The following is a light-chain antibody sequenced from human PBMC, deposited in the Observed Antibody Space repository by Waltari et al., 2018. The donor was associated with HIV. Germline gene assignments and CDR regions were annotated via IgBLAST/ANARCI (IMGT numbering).Light chain of an antibody. Sequence: QSVLTQPPSASGTAGQRVTISCSGRDSNIGRDYIYWYQHVPAAAPRLLIYDNDQRPSGVPARFSGSKSGTSGSLVISGLRSEDEANYYCASYDLDMSNLLFGGGTAVTVL. CDR2: DND. CDR3: ASYDLDMSNLL. J-gene: IGLJ2*01. CDR1: DSNIGRDY. V-gene: IGLV1-47*01.